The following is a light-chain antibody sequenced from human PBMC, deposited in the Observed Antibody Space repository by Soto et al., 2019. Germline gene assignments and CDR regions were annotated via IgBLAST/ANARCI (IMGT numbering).Light chain of an antibody. J-gene: IGKJ1*01. CDR3: QQDYNLPAWT. CDR2: GAS. Sequence: PGERVTLSCRASQSVSSSYLTWYQQKPGQAPRLLIYGASTRATSIPARFSGSGSGTDFTLNISSLQPEDFAVYYCQQDYNLPAWTFGQGTKVEIK. CDR1: QSVSSSY. V-gene: IGKV3D-7*01.